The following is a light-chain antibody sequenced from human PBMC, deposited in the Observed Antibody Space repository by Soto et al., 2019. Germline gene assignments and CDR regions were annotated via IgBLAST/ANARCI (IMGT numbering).Light chain of an antibody. CDR3: QQYHNWPPLT. CDR1: QSVSSS. CDR2: GAS. J-gene: IGKJ4*01. V-gene: IGKV3-15*01. Sequence: EIVMTQSPATLSVSPGERATLSCRASQSVSSSLAWYQQKPGQAPRLLIYGASTRATGIPARFSGSGSGTEFTLTISGLQSEDFAVYYCQQYHNWPPLTFGGGTKVDIK.